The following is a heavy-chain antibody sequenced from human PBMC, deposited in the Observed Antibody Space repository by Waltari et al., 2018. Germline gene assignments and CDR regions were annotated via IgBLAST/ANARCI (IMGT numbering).Heavy chain of an antibody. CDR2: SYYSGRP. D-gene: IGHD3-10*01. V-gene: IGHV4-59*01. CDR1: GGSISRYY. Sequence: VQLQESGPGLVKPSETLSLTCTVSGGSISRYYWSWLRQPPGRGLEWIGYSYYSGRPNDKPSLRSRVTISVDTSKNQFSLKLSSVTAADTAVYYCARVYYGSGSYSLDYWGQGTLVTVSS. CDR3: ARVYYGSGSYSLDY. J-gene: IGHJ4*02.